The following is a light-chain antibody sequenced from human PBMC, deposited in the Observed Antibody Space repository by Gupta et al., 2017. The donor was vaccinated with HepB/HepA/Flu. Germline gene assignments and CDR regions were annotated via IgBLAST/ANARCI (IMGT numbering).Light chain of an antibody. CDR1: TSDVGAYNY. Sequence: QSALTQPRSVSGSPGQSVTISCPGTTSDVGAYNYVSWYQQHPGKAPKLMVYSVNYRPSGVPDRFSGSKSANTAFLTISGLQPEDEADYYCCSYAGNSYVFGVGTQVTVL. CDR2: SVN. CDR3: CSYAGNSYV. V-gene: IGLV2-11*01. J-gene: IGLJ1*01.